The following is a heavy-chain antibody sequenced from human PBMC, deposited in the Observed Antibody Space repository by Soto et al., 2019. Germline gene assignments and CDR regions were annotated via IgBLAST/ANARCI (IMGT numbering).Heavy chain of an antibody. Sequence: GGSLRLSCAASGFTFSNAWMSWVRQAPGKGLEWVGRIKSKTDGGTTDYAAPVKGRFTISRDDSKNTLYLRMNSLKTEDTAVYYCTTHIRTYYYGSGSKPYYYGMDVWGQGTTVTVSS. J-gene: IGHJ6*02. V-gene: IGHV3-15*01. CDR1: GFTFSNAW. D-gene: IGHD3-10*01. CDR2: IKSKTDGGTT. CDR3: TTHIRTYYYGSGSKPYYYGMDV.